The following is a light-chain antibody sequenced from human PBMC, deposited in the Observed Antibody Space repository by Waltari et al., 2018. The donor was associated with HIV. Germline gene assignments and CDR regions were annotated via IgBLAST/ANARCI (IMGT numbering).Light chain of an antibody. V-gene: IGKV3-11*01. Sequence: EIVLTQSPATLSLSPGERATLSCRASQSVNTYLACYQQKPGQAPRLLIYDASNRATGIPARFSGSGSGTDFTLTISSLEPEDFAVYYCQQRSNWPPEIAFGQGTRLEIK. J-gene: IGKJ5*01. CDR3: QQRSNWPPEIA. CDR2: DAS. CDR1: QSVNTY.